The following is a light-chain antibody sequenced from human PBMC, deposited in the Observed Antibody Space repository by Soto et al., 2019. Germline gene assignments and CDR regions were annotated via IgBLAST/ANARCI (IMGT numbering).Light chain of an antibody. CDR1: QTVSSSY. V-gene: IGKV3-20*01. Sequence: EIVLTQSPGTLSLSPGERATLSCRASQTVSSSYLAWYQQKPGQAPRLLIYGASSRATGIPDRFSGSGSGTDFTLTISRLEPEDFAVYYYQQYASSLLTFGGGTKVEIK. CDR3: QQYASSLLT. J-gene: IGKJ4*01. CDR2: GAS.